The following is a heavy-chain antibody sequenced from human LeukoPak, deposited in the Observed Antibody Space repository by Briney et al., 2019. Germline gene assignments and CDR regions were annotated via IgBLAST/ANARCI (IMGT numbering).Heavy chain of an antibody. CDR2: VYYSGNT. CDR1: SGSISSSGYY. V-gene: IGHV4-39*06. J-gene: IGHJ5*02. Sequence: PSETLSLTCTVSSGSISSSGYYWGWIRQPPGKGLEWIGSVYYSGNTYYNPSLKRRVTISVDTSKNQFTLKLSSVTAADTAVYYCARVYHYGSGGTRYNWFDPWGQGTLVTVSS. CDR3: ARVYHYGSGGTRYNWFDP. D-gene: IGHD3-10*01.